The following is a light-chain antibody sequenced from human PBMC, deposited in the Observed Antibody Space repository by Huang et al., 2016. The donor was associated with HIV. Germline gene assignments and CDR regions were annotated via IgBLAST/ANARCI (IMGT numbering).Light chain of an antibody. CDR3: QQYGSSPLT. CDR1: QSVSSSY. CDR2: GAS. V-gene: IGKV3-20*01. Sequence: EIVLTQSPGTLSLSPGERATLSCRASQSVSSSYLAWYQQKPGQAPRLLSCGASSRATGIPDRFSGSGSETDFTLTISRLEPEDFAVYYCQQYGSSPLTFGGGTKVEIK. J-gene: IGKJ4*01.